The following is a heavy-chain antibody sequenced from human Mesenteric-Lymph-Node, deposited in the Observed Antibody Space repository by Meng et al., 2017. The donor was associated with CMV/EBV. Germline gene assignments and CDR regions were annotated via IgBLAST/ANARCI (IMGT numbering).Heavy chain of an antibody. D-gene: IGHD3-22*01. Sequence: GGSLRLSCVASGFTFSDYYMTWVRQAPGKGLEWVSHISSSGSASFYADSVKGRFTISRDNAKNSLYLQMNSLRAEDTAVYYCAREGPRYYYDSSADAFDIWGQGTMVTVSS. J-gene: IGHJ3*02. CDR3: AREGPRYYYDSSADAFDI. CDR2: ISSSGSAS. CDR1: GFTFSDYY. V-gene: IGHV3-11*04.